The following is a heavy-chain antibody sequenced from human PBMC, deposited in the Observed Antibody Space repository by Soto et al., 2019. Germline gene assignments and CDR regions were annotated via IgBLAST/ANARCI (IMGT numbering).Heavy chain of an antibody. Sequence: ASVKVSCKAPADTFTSYYIHWVRQAPGQGLEWMGVINPSGDGTSYVQKFQGRVTMTRETSTSTVYMELSSLRPEDTAVYYCATDALGYDYADVWGQGTTVTVSS. CDR2: INPSGDGT. V-gene: IGHV1-46*01. CDR3: ATDALGYDYADV. D-gene: IGHD4-17*01. J-gene: IGHJ6*02. CDR1: ADTFTSYY.